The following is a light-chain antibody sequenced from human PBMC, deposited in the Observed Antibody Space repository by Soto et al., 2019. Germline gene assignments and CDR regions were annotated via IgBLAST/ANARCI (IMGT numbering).Light chain of an antibody. CDR3: QQYNSYSLT. V-gene: IGKV1-5*01. CDR2: DAS. Sequence: DIRMTQSPSTLSASVGDRVTITCRASQSISSWLAWYQQKPGKAPKLLIYDASSLESGVPSRFSGSGSGTDFTLTISSLHPDDFATYYCQQYNSYSLTFGQGTKVEIK. J-gene: IGKJ1*01. CDR1: QSISSW.